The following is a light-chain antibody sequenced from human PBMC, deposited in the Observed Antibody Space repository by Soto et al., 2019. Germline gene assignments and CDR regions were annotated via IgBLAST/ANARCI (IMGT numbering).Light chain of an antibody. CDR1: SSNIGAGYD. V-gene: IGLV1-40*01. CDR3: QSYDSSLKNSV. J-gene: IGLJ3*02. Sequence: QSVLTQSPPVSGASGQRVTISCTGSSSNIGAGYDVHWYQQFPGTAPKLLIYANTNRPSGVPDRFSGSKSGTSASLAITGIKPEDEADYYCQSYDSSLKNSVFGGGTKLTVL. CDR2: ANT.